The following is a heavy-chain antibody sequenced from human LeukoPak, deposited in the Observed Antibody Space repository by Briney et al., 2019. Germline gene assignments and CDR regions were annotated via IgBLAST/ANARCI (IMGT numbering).Heavy chain of an antibody. CDR3: ARADYGLRKAFDI. V-gene: IGHV4-61*09. D-gene: IGHD4-17*01. CDR2: IYTRGGT. Sequence: SETLSLTCTVSGGSISSGSDYWSWLRQPAGKGLEWIGQIYTRGGTDYNPSVKSRVTISVDTSKNQSSLKLSSVTAADTAVYYCARADYGLRKAFDIWGQGTMVTVSS. J-gene: IGHJ3*02. CDR1: GGSISSGSDY.